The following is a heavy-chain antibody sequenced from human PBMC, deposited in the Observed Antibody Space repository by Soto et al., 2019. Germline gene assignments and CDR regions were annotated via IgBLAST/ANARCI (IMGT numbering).Heavy chain of an antibody. Sequence: GGSLRLSCAASGFTVSSNYMSWVRQAPGKGLEWVSVIYSGGSTYYADSVKGRFTISRDNSKNTLYLQMNSLRAEDTAVYYCARDSRTWYFDYWGQGTLVTVSS. CDR1: GFTVSSNY. V-gene: IGHV3-53*01. CDR2: IYSGGST. CDR3: ARDSRTWYFDY. D-gene: IGHD6-13*01. J-gene: IGHJ4*02.